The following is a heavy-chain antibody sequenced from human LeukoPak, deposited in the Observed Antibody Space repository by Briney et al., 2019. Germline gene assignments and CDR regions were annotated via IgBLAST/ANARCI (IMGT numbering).Heavy chain of an antibody. J-gene: IGHJ3*02. D-gene: IGHD3-9*01. CDR2: IFYSGST. CDR3: ARELRDYDILTGYYDDAFDI. V-gene: IGHV4-39*07. Sequence: TSETLSLTCTVSSGSISTSNYYWGWVRQPPGKALEWIGNIFYSGSTYYSPSLKSRVTISVDTSKNQFSLKLSSVTAADTAVYYCARELRDYDILTGYYDDAFDIWGQGTMVTVSS. CDR1: SGSISTSNYY.